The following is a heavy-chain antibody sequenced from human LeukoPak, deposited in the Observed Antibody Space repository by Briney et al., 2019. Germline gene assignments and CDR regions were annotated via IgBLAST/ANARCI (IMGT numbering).Heavy chain of an antibody. D-gene: IGHD2-21*01. J-gene: IGHJ6*02. CDR1: EISFSCYW. CDR2: IYPGDSDT. V-gene: IGHV5-51*01. Sequence: PGESLKISCKGSEISFSCYWIAGVRQMPGKGLEWMGIIYPGDSDTRYSPSFRGQVTISADKSITTAFLQWSSLKASDTAMYYSARHMAYRYGGGDYPGHYYYYAMDVWGQGTTVTVSS. CDR3: ARHMAYRYGGGDYPGHYYYYAMDV.